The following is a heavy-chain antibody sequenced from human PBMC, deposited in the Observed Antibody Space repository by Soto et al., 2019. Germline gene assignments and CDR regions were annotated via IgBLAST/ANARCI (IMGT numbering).Heavy chain of an antibody. Sequence: KLPETLSLTCAVYGGSFSGYYWSWIRQPPGKGLEWIGEINHSGSTNYNPSLKSRVTISVDTSKNQFSLNLTSVTAADTAVYYCARGNQLVFNYWGQGILVTVSS. CDR3: ARGNQLVFNY. J-gene: IGHJ4*02. CDR2: INHSGST. CDR1: GGSFSGYY. V-gene: IGHV4-34*01.